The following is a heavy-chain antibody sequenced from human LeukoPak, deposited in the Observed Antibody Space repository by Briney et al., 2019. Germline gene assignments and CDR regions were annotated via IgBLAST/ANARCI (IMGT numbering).Heavy chain of an antibody. D-gene: IGHD2-15*01. CDR3: ARKGSAHGY. Sequence: SETLSLTCAVYGGSLSGYYWSWNRQPPGKGLEWIGEINHSGSTNYNPSLKSRVTISVDTSKNQFSLKLSSVTAADTAVYYCARKGSAHGYWGQGTLVTVSS. CDR2: INHSGST. V-gene: IGHV4-34*01. CDR1: GGSLSGYY. J-gene: IGHJ4*02.